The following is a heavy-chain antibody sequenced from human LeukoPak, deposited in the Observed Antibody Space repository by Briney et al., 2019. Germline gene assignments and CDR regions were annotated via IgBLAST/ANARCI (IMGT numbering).Heavy chain of an antibody. CDR2: ISSSGSTI. CDR1: GFTFSDYY. Sequence: KPGGSLRLSCAASGFTFSDYYMSWVRQAPGKGLEWVSYISSSGSTIYYADSVKGRFTISRDNAMNSLYLQINSLRAEDTAVYYCARDRVVRGVNSYYYYYGMDVWGQGTTVTVSS. CDR3: ARDRVVRGVNSYYYYYGMDV. D-gene: IGHD3-10*01. V-gene: IGHV3-11*01. J-gene: IGHJ6*02.